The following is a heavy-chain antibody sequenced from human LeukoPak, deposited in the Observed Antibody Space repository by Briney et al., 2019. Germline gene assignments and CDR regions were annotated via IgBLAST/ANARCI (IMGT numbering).Heavy chain of an antibody. CDR1: GFSFSNYI. D-gene: IGHD6-19*01. CDR2: ISSDGGST. J-gene: IGHJ4*02. V-gene: IGHV3-64*01. CDR3: ARGRISSGWYCDY. Sequence: PGGSLRLSCAASGFSFSNYIMHWVRQPPGRGLEFVSAISSDGGSTYYANSVKGRFAISRDNSKNTLYLQMGSRRAEDMAVYYCARGRISSGWYCDYWGQGTLVTVSS.